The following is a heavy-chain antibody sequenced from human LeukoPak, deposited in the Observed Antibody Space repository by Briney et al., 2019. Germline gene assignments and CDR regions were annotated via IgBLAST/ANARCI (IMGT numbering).Heavy chain of an antibody. V-gene: IGHV1-24*01. CDR3: ARDSEAHCSSTSCYGQGMDV. CDR1: GYTLTELS. D-gene: IGHD2-2*01. J-gene: IGHJ6*02. Sequence: ASVKVSCKVSGYTLTELSMHWVRQAPGKGLEWMGGFDPEDGETIYAQKFQGRVTMTEDTSTDTAYMELSSLRSEDTAVYYCARDSEAHCSSTSCYGQGMDVWGQGTTVTVSS. CDR2: FDPEDGET.